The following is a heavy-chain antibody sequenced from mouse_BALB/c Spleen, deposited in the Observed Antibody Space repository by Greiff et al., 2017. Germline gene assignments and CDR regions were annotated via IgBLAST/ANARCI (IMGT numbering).Heavy chain of an antibody. D-gene: IGHD3-1*01. CDR1: GYSITSDYA. Sequence: VQLKQSGPGLVKPSQSLSLTCTVTGYSITSDYAWNWIRQFPGNKLEWMGYISYSGSTSYNPSLKSRISITRDTSKNQFFLQLNSVTTEDTATYYCARGLPGYYFDYWGQGTTLTVSS. CDR3: ARGLPGYYFDY. CDR2: ISYSGST. J-gene: IGHJ2*01. V-gene: IGHV3-2*02.